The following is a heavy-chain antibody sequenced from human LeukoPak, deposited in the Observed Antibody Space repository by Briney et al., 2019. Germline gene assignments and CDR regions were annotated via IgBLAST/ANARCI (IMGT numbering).Heavy chain of an antibody. V-gene: IGHV4-59*12. J-gene: IGHJ4*02. CDR3: ATERRSSTSLAGFDY. CDR1: GGSISSYY. Sequence: SETLSLTCTVSGGSISSYYWSWIRQPPGKGLEWIGYIYYSGSTNYNPSLKSRVTISVDRSKNQFSLKLSSVTAADTAVYYCATERRSSTSLAGFDYWGQGTLVTVSS. CDR2: IYYSGST. D-gene: IGHD2-2*01.